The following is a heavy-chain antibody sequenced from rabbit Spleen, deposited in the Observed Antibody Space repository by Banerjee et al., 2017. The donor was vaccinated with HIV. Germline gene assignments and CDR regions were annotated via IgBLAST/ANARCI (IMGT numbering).Heavy chain of an antibody. CDR2: IYAGSSGTT. CDR3: ARDTGSSFSSYGMDL. CDR1: GFSFSSSYY. Sequence: QSLEESGGDLVKPGASLTLTCIASGFSFSSSYYMCWVRQPPGKGLEWIACIYAGSSGTTYYASWAKGRFTISKTSSTTVTLQMTSLTVADMATYFCARDTGSSFSSYGMDLWGPGTLVTVS. D-gene: IGHD8-1*01. J-gene: IGHJ6*01. V-gene: IGHV1S40*01.